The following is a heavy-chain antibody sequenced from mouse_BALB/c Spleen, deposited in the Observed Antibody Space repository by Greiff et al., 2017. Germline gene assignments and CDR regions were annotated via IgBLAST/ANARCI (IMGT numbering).Heavy chain of an antibody. V-gene: IGHV2-6-7*01. CDR2: IWGDGST. D-gene: IGHD2-4*01. Sequence: VKLQESGPGLVAPSQSLSITCTVSGFSLTGYGVNWVRQPPGKGLEWLGMIWGDGSTDYNSALKSRLSISKDNSKSQVFLKMNSLQTDDTARYYCARSTMIKGAYFDYWGQGTTLTVSS. J-gene: IGHJ2*01. CDR3: ARSTMIKGAYFDY. CDR1: GFSLTGYG.